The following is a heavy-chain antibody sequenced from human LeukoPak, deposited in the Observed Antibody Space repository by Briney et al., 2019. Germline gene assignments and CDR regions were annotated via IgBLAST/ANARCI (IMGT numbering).Heavy chain of an antibody. D-gene: IGHD4-17*01. CDR1: GFTFDDYV. CDR2: ISWNSNSI. Sequence: GGSLRLSCAASGFTFDDYVMHWVRQAPGKGLEWVSGISWNSNSIGYADSVKGRFTISRDNAKNSLYLQMNSLRAEGTAVYYCAKRKMTTVNLDYWGQGTLVTVSS. J-gene: IGHJ4*02. V-gene: IGHV3-9*01. CDR3: AKRKMTTVNLDY.